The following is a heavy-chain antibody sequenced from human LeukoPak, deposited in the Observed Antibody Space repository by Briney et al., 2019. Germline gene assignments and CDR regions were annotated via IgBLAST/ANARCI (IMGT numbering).Heavy chain of an antibody. CDR2: RRTKGDSYAT. CDR3: VREYFYGMDV. CDR1: RFTFSEYY. Sequence: PGGSLRLSCAASRFTFSEYYMDWVRQAPGKGLERLGLRRTKGDSYATEYAASVKGRFSISSDESKNSVYLQMNSLKTEDTAVYFCVREYFYGMDVWGQGTTVTVSS. V-gene: IGHV3-72*01. J-gene: IGHJ6*02.